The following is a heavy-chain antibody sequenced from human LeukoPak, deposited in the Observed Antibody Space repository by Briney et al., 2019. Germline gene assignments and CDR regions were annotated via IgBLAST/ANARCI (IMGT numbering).Heavy chain of an antibody. CDR3: ASGGGVLAAFDI. CDR1: GFSFSASS. Sequence: GGSLRLSCGASGFSFSASSMHWVRQAPGKGLEWVGRIRSKANGYATHFAASVDGRFTVSRDDSKNTIYLHMNSLTTEDTGVYYCASGGGVLAAFDIWGQGTMVLVSS. V-gene: IGHV3-73*01. CDR2: IRSKANGYAT. J-gene: IGHJ3*02. D-gene: IGHD2-8*01.